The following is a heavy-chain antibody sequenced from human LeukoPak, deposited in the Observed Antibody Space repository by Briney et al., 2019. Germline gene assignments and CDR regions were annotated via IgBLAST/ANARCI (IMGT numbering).Heavy chain of an antibody. V-gene: IGHV4-59*08. D-gene: IGHD2/OR15-2a*01. CDR1: GGSITSYY. Sequence: PSETLSLTCTVSGGSITSYYWSWIRQPPGKGLEWIGYIYYSGTINYNPPLKSRVTISVETSKNQFSLKLRSVTAADTAVYYCARHIPGNPYFDYWGQGTLVTVSS. J-gene: IGHJ4*02. CDR2: IYYSGTI. CDR3: ARHIPGNPYFDY.